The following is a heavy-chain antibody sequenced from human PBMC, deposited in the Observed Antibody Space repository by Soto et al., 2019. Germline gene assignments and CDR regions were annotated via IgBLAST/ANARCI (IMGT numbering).Heavy chain of an antibody. D-gene: IGHD5-12*01. Sequence: SETLSLTCSVSGASVAGGSYYWSWVRQPPGKGLEWIGYIPSRGRPFYNPSLTSRGTISADTSKNQLSLQLTSVTAADTAVYYCARDTYSGYDFGLWGQGTLVTSPQ. V-gene: IGHV4-30-4*01. CDR3: ARDTYSGYDFGL. J-gene: IGHJ5*02. CDR1: GASVAGGSYY. CDR2: IPSRGRP.